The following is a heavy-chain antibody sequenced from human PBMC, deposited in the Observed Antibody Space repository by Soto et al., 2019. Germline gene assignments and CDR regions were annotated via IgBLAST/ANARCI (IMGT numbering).Heavy chain of an antibody. Sequence: GASVRFSCNTSGSTFPSYHIDWVLQATGQGLEWMGWMNPNSGNTGYAQKFQGRVTMTRNTSISTAYMELSSLRSEDTAVYYCARGLSSGGSWTDYWGQGNLVTVSS. D-gene: IGHD2-15*01. CDR3: ARGLSSGGSWTDY. V-gene: IGHV1-8*01. CDR1: GSTFPSYH. J-gene: IGHJ4*02. CDR2: MNPNSGNT.